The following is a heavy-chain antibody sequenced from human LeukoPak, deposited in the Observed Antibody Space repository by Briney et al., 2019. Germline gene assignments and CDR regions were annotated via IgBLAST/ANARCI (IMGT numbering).Heavy chain of an antibody. V-gene: IGHV1-2*02. D-gene: IGHD3-10*01. CDR2: INPNSGGT. CDR1: GYTFTGYY. Sequence: ASVKVSCKASGYTFTGYYMHWVRPAPGQGLEWMGWINPNSGGTNYAQKFQGRVTMTRDTSISTAYMELSSLRSDDTAVYYCARVMVRDFDYWGQGTLVTVSS. CDR3: ARVMVRDFDY. J-gene: IGHJ4*02.